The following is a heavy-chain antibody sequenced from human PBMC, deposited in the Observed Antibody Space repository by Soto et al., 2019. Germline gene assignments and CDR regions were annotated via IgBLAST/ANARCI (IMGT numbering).Heavy chain of an antibody. CDR1: GFTVSSDS. CDR3: AKWVSGSKRGDAFDI. Sequence: TGGSLRLFCVASGFTVSSDSMIWVRQAPGKGLEWVSFINRSSRTIYYAESLKGRFTISRDNSKSPLYRQMNSLRAEDTAVYYCAKWVSGSKRGDAFDIWGQGTMVTVAS. D-gene: IGHD1-26*01. V-gene: IGHV3-48*01. J-gene: IGHJ3*02. CDR2: INRSSRTI.